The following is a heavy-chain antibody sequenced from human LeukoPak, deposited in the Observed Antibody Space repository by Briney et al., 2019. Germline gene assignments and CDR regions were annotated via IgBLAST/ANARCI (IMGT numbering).Heavy chain of an antibody. CDR2: IKSKTDGGTT. CDR1: GFTFSNAW. D-gene: IGHD3-10*01. Sequence: PGGSLRLSCAASGFTFSNAWMSWVRQAPGKGLEWVGRIKSKTDGGTTDYAAHVKGRFTISRDDSKNTLYLQMNSLKTEDTAVYYCTTQLWFGELLLFDYWGQGTLVTVSS. J-gene: IGHJ4*02. V-gene: IGHV3-15*01. CDR3: TTQLWFGELLLFDY.